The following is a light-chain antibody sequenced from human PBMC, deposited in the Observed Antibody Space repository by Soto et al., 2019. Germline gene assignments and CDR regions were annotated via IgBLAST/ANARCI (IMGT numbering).Light chain of an antibody. Sequence: DIVMTQSPDSLAVSLGERATINCKSSQSILYRSNNKNYLAWYQQKPGQPPKLLIYWASTRESGVPDRFSGSGSGTDCTLTLSSLQAGDVAVYYCQQYYDAPQPFGQGTKVEIK. J-gene: IGKJ1*01. CDR2: WAS. CDR3: QQYYDAPQP. CDR1: QSILYRSNNKNY. V-gene: IGKV4-1*01.